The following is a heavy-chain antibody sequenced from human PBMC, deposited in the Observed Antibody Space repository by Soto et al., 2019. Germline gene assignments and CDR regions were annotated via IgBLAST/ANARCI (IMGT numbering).Heavy chain of an antibody. CDR1: GGSVSSGSYY. J-gene: IGHJ5*02. CDR3: ARDDGYSYGYNWFDP. CDR2: IYYSGST. D-gene: IGHD5-18*01. V-gene: IGHV4-61*01. Sequence: SETLSLTCTVSGGSVSSGSYYWSWIRQPPGKGLEWIGYIYYSGSTNYNPSLKSRVTISVDTSKNQFSLKLSSVTAADTAVYYCARDDGYSYGYNWFDPWGQGTLVTVSS.